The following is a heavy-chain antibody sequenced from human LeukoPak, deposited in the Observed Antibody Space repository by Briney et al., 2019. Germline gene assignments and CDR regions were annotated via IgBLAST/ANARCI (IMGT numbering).Heavy chain of an antibody. CDR2: INHSGST. V-gene: IGHV4-34*01. Sequence: KPSETLSLTCAVYGGSFSGYYWSWIRQPPGKGLEWIGEINHSGSTNYNPSLKSRVTISVDTSKNQFSLKLSSVTAADTAVYYCARSSSWYGLPFDYWGQGTLVTVSS. CDR1: GGSFSGYY. J-gene: IGHJ4*02. D-gene: IGHD6-13*01. CDR3: ARSSSWYGLPFDY.